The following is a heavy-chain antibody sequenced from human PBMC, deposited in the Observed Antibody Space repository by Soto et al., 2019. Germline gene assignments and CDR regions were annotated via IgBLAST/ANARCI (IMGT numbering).Heavy chain of an antibody. CDR2: ISYDGSNK. CDR1: GFTFSSYA. J-gene: IGHJ6*02. V-gene: IGHV3-30-3*01. CDR3: ARDRDWYYGIDV. Sequence: QVQLVESGGGVVQPGRSLRLSCAASGFTFSSYAMHWVRQAPGKWLEWVAVISYDGSNKYYADSVKGRFTISRDNSKNTQYLQMNSLRADDTAVYYCARDRDWYYGIDVWGQGTTVNVS. D-gene: IGHD2-21*01.